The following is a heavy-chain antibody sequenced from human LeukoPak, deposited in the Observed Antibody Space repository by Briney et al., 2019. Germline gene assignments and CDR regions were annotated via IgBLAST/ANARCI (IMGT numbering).Heavy chain of an antibody. V-gene: IGHV3-23*01. CDR2: ISGSGENT. J-gene: IGHJ3*02. CDR3: AKGSTYFYGSGTTDDAFDI. D-gene: IGHD3-10*01. Sequence: PGGSLRLSCAVSGLPFSNYAMSWVRQAPGKGLEWVSAISGSGENTHYADSVQGRFIISRDNSKKTMYLQMNSLRGEDTAVYYCAKGSTYFYGSGTTDDAFDIWGQGTMVTVSS. CDR1: GLPFSNYA.